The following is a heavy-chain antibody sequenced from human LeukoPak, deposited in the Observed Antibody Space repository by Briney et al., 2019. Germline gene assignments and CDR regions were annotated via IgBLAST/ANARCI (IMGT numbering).Heavy chain of an antibody. Sequence: GSLRLSCVASEFTFSNYWIHWVRQPPGKGLVWVSRIRYDGIVTNYADSVEGRFTISRDNAKNTVHLQMNSLRDDVTAVYYCARANPADFNLWGRGTLVTVSS. CDR2: IRYDGIVT. D-gene: IGHD1-14*01. J-gene: IGHJ2*01. CDR1: EFTFSNYW. CDR3: ARANPADFNL. V-gene: IGHV3-74*01.